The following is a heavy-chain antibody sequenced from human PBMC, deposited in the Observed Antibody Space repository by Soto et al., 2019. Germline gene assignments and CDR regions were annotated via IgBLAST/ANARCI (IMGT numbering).Heavy chain of an antibody. CDR3: ARAPYGQGSGWYDYLDY. J-gene: IGHJ4*02. CDR2: IYTSGST. V-gene: IGHV4-4*07. CDR1: GGSISSYY. Sequence: SETLSLTCTVSGGSISSYYWSWIRQPAGKGLEWIGRIYTSGSTNYNPSLKSRVTMSVDTSKNQFSLKLSSVTAADTAVYYCARAPYGQGSGWYDYLDYWGQGTLVTVSS. D-gene: IGHD6-19*01.